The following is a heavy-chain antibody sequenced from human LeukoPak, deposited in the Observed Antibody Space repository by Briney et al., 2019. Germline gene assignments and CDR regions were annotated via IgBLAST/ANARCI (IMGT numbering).Heavy chain of an antibody. Sequence: PSETLSLTCTVSGGSVSSGSYYWSWIRQPPGKGLEWIGYIYYSGSTDYNPSLKSRVTISVDTSKNEFSLKLSSVTAADTAVYYCATIGHIVGVAAGFWFDPWGQGTLVTVSS. J-gene: IGHJ5*02. V-gene: IGHV4-61*01. CDR3: ATIGHIVGVAAGFWFDP. CDR2: IYYSGST. D-gene: IGHD1-26*01. CDR1: GGSVSSGSYY.